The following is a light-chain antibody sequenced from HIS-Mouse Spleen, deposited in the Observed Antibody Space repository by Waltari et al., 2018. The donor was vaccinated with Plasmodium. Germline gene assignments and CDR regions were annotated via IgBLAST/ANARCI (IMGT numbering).Light chain of an antibody. J-gene: IGKJ3*01. CDR2: DAS. Sequence: EIVLTQSPATLSLSPGERATLSCRASQSVSSYFALYQQKPGQAPRLLIYDASNRATGIPARFSGSGSGTDFTLTISSLEPEDFAVYYCQQRSNWPPVFTFGPGTKVDIK. CDR1: QSVSSY. V-gene: IGKV3-11*01. CDR3: QQRSNWPPVFT.